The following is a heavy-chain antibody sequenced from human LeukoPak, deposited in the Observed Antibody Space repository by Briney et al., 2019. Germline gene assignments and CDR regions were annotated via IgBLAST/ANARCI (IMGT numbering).Heavy chain of an antibody. CDR1: GFTVSSNY. J-gene: IGHJ6*02. D-gene: IGHD3-22*01. CDR3: ARDLDSSGYYFLDYYYYYGMDV. Sequence: GGSLRLSCAASGFTVSSNYMSWVRQAPGKGLEWVSAIYSGGSTYYADSVKGRFTISRDNSKNTLYLQMNSLRAEDTAVYYCARDLDSSGYYFLDYYYYYGMDVWGQGTTVTVSS. CDR2: IYSGGST. V-gene: IGHV3-53*01.